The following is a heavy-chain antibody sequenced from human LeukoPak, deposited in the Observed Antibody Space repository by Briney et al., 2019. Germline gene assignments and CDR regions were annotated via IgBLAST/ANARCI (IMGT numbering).Heavy chain of an antibody. Sequence: ASVKVSCKASGYTFTSYGISWVRQAPGQGLEWMGWISAYNVNTNYAQRLQGRVTMTTDTSTSTAYMELRSLRSDDTAVYYCARDYGGNVRSGYWGQGTLVTVSS. CDR1: GYTFTSYG. CDR2: ISAYNVNT. J-gene: IGHJ4*02. D-gene: IGHD4-23*01. V-gene: IGHV1-18*01. CDR3: ARDYGGNVRSGY.